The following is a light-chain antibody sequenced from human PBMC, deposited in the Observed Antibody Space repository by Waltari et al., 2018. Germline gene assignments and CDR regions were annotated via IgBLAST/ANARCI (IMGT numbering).Light chain of an antibody. CDR1: LNILSH. CDR2: GAS. CDR3: QQRYNWRT. J-gene: IGKJ4*01. Sequence: EIVLTQSPVTLSLSPGETATLSCRASLNILSHLVWYQHKPGQAPRLLIYGASIRAPGIPGRFSGSGSGTDFTLTISSLEPDDFAVYYCQQRYNWRTFGGGTKVEIK. V-gene: IGKV3-11*01.